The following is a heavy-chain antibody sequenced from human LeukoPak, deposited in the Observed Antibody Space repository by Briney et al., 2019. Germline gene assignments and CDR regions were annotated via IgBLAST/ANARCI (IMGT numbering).Heavy chain of an antibody. CDR2: IYLSDSDT. V-gene: IGHV5-51*01. J-gene: IGHJ4*02. CDR1: GYSFTTYW. Sequence: GESLKISCKASGYSFTTYWIGWVRQMPGKGLEWMGTIYLSDSDTRYSPSFQGQVTISADKSISTAYLQWGSLKASDTAMYYCARALSGYTYGFDYWGQGTLVTVSA. D-gene: IGHD5-18*01. CDR3: ARALSGYTYGFDY.